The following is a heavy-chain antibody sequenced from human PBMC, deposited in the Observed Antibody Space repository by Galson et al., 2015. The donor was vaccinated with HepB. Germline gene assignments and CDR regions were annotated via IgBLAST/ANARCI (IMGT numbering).Heavy chain of an antibody. Sequence: SLRLSCAASGFTFSSYAMHWVRQAPGKGLGWVAVISYDGSNKYYADSVKGRFTISRDNSKNTLYLQMNSLRAEDTAVYYCASGYCSSTSCLGYYGMDVWGQGTTVTVSS. CDR3: ASGYCSSTSCLGYYGMDV. V-gene: IGHV3-30-3*01. J-gene: IGHJ6*02. D-gene: IGHD2-2*01. CDR2: ISYDGSNK. CDR1: GFTFSSYA.